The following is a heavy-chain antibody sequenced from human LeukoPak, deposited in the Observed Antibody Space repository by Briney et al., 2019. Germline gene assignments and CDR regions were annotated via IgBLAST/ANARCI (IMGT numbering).Heavy chain of an antibody. CDR1: GFTFSSYW. J-gene: IGHJ4*02. V-gene: IGHV3-7*01. CDR3: ARKRYCSGGSCYYFDY. D-gene: IGHD2-15*01. Sequence: PGGSLRLSCAASGFTFSSYWMSWVRQAPGKGLEWVANIKQDGSEKYYVDSVKGRFTISRDNAKNSLYLQMNSLRAEDTAVYYCARKRYCSGGSCYYFDYWGQGTLVTVSS. CDR2: IKQDGSEK.